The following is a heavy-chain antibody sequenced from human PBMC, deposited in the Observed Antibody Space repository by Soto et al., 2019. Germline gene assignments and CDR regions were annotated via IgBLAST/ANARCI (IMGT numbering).Heavy chain of an antibody. CDR2: IKSKTDGGTT. D-gene: IGHD6-19*01. V-gene: IGHV3-15*07. CDR3: TPTQGYSSGYLVDY. Sequence: AGGSLRLSCAASGFTFSNAWMNWVRQAPGKGLEWVGRIKSKTDGGTTDYAAPVKGRFTISRDDSKNTLYLQMNSLKTEDTAVYYCTPTQGYSSGYLVDYWGQGTLVTVSS. J-gene: IGHJ4*02. CDR1: GFTFSNAW.